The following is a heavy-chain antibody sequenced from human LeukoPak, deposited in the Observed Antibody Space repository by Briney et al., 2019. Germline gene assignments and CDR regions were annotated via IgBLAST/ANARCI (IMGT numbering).Heavy chain of an antibody. V-gene: IGHV4-59*01. CDR3: AREGPLGKYYDY. CDR2: FSYSGGT. J-gene: IGHJ4*02. Sequence: SETLSLTYTVAAGSINNLFWTCLRQPPGKGLEWIGYFSYSGGTTYNPSLKSRVTISIDTSKNQFSLNLNSVTAADTAVYYCAREGPLGKYYDYWGPGTLATVSS. CDR1: AGSINNLF. D-gene: IGHD3-16*01.